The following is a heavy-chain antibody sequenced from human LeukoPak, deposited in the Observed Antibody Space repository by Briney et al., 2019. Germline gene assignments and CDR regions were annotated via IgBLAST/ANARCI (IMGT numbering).Heavy chain of an antibody. D-gene: IGHD6-13*01. CDR1: GGTISSGGYY. CDR2: IYYSGCT. Sequence: SQTLSLTCTVSGGTISSGGYYWSWLRQHPGKGLEWIVYIYYSGCTYYNPSLKSRVTISVDTSKNHFSLKLSSVTAADTAVYYCARGVSWGAAAGYQIFDYWGQGTLVTVSS. J-gene: IGHJ4*02. V-gene: IGHV4-31*03. CDR3: ARGVSWGAAAGYQIFDY.